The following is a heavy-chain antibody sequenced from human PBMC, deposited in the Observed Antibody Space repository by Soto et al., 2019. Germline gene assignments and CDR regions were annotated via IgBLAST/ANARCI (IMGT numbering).Heavy chain of an antibody. D-gene: IGHD3-22*01. CDR1: GFTFSSYA. J-gene: IGHJ4*02. V-gene: IGHV3-23*01. CDR3: AKDSSYYDSSGYPGPFDY. Sequence: GGSLRLSCAASGFTFSSYAMSWVRQAPGKGLEWVSAISGSGGSTYYADSVKGRFTISRDNSKNTLYLQMNSLRAEDTAVYYCAKDSSYYDSSGYPGPFDYWGQGTLVTVS. CDR2: ISGSGGST.